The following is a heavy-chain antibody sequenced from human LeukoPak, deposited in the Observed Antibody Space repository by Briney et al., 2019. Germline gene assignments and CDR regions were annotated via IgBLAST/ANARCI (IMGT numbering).Heavy chain of an antibody. CDR2: ISYDGSNK. Sequence: PGRSLRLSCAASGFTFSSYGMHWVRQAPGKGLEWVAVISYDGSNKYYADSVKGRFTISRDNSKNTLYLQMNSLRAEDTAVYYRANGVTSSGYYSAFDYWGQGTLVTVSS. CDR3: ANGVTSSGYYSAFDY. CDR1: GFTFSSYG. J-gene: IGHJ4*02. D-gene: IGHD3-22*01. V-gene: IGHV3-30*18.